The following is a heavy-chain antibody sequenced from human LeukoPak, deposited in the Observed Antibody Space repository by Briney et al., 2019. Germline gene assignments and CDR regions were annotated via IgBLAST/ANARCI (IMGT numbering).Heavy chain of an antibody. J-gene: IGHJ6*03. V-gene: IGHV4-39*01. CDR3: AREGLFGGQNTVTTYYYYYMDV. CDR1: GGSISSSSYY. D-gene: IGHD4-17*01. Sequence: PSETLSLTCTVSGGSISSSSYYWGWIRQPPGKGLEWIGSIYYSGSTYYNPSLKSRVTISVDTSKNQFSLKLSSVTAADTAVYYCAREGLFGGQNTVTTYYYYYMDVWGKGTTVTISS. CDR2: IYYSGST.